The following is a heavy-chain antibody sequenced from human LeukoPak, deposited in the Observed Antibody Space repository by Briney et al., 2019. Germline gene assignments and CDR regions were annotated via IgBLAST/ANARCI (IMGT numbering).Heavy chain of an antibody. CDR1: GFSFSSYS. Sequence: GGSLRLSCVASGFSFSSYSIHWVRWVPGKGLEWVAVMSVNGVNKYYADSVRGRFTVSRDISKNTQFLQMNSLRFEDTAVYFCVRESCSGGSCTYDPFDIRGHGTMVTVST. J-gene: IGHJ3*02. D-gene: IGHD2-15*01. CDR3: VRESCSGGSCTYDPFDI. V-gene: IGHV3-30-3*01. CDR2: MSVNGVNK.